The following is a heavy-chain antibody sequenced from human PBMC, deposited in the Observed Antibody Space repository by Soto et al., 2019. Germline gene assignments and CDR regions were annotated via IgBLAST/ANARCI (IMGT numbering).Heavy chain of an antibody. Sequence: SETLSLTCTVSGGSISSYYWSWIRQPPGKGLEWIGYIYYSGSTNYNPSLKSRVTISVDTSKNQFSLKLSSVTAADTAVYYCARTLFGWGIWFDPCAQGTLVTVSS. CDR2: IYYSGST. V-gene: IGHV4-59*01. CDR3: ARTLFGWGIWFDP. D-gene: IGHD3-10*02. CDR1: GGSISSYY. J-gene: IGHJ5*02.